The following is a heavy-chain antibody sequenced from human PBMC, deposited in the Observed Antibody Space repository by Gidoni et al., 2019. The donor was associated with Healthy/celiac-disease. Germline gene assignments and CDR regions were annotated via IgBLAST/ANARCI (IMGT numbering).Heavy chain of an antibody. J-gene: IGHJ4*02. D-gene: IGHD2-2*02. CDR1: GFTFSSYE. CDR3: ARESCSSTSCYSDFDY. Sequence: EVQLVESGGGLVQPGGSLRLSCAASGFTFSSYEMNWVRQALGKGLEWVSYISSSGSTIYDADSVKGRFTISRDNAKNSLYLQMNSLRAEDTAVYYCARESCSSTSCYSDFDYWGQGTLVTVSS. CDR2: ISSSGSTI. V-gene: IGHV3-48*03.